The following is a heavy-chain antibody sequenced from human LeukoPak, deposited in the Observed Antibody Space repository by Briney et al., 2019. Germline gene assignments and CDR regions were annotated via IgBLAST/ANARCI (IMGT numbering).Heavy chain of an antibody. CDR3: ASFLITIFGEGRGYYYGMDV. D-gene: IGHD3-3*01. Sequence: SETLSLTCTVSGGSISGNNNYWGWIRQPQGKGLEWIGSIYSSGSTYYNPSLKSRVTISVDTSKNQFSLKLTSVTAADTAVYYCASFLITIFGEGRGYYYGMDVWGQGTTVTVSS. V-gene: IGHV4-39*01. CDR1: GGSISGNNNY. CDR2: IYSSGST. J-gene: IGHJ6*02.